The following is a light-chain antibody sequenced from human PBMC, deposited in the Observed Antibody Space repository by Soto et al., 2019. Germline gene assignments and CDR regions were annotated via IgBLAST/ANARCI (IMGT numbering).Light chain of an antibody. CDR2: GNS. Sequence: QCARTRAASGSGAAGGGGSISCTGSSSNIGAGYDVHWYQQLPGTAPKLLIYGNSNRPSGVPDRFSGSKSGTSASLAITGLQAEDEADYYCQSYDSSLSGYVFGTGTKVTVL. CDR3: QSYDSSLSGYV. J-gene: IGLJ1*01. V-gene: IGLV1-40*01. CDR1: SSNIGAGYD.